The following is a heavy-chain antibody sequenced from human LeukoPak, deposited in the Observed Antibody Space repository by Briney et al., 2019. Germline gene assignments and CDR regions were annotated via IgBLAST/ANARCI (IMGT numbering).Heavy chain of an antibody. Sequence: SETLSLTCTVSGGSISTGDYFWRWARQPPGRGLEWMGYIYYGGSTYYNPSLKSRVTISEDMSKKQFSLNLCSLTAEHTAVYYCARADRRLGDYDSCDYQYWGQGTLVTVSS. J-gene: IGHJ4*02. CDR2: IYYGGST. D-gene: IGHD3-22*01. CDR3: ARADRRLGDYDSCDYQY. CDR1: GGSISTGDYF. V-gene: IGHV4-30-4*08.